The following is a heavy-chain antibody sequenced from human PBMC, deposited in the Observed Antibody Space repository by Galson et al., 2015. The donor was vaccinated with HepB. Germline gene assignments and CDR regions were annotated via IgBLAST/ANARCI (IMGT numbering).Heavy chain of an antibody. Sequence: SLRLSCAASGFTFDDYAMHWVRQAPGKGLEWVSGISWNSGSIGYADSVKGRFTISRDNAKNSLYLQMNSLRAEDTALYYCAKDTSPYYYGSGSYLRWFDPWGQGTLVTVSS. CDR2: ISWNSGSI. V-gene: IGHV3-9*01. J-gene: IGHJ5*02. D-gene: IGHD3-10*01. CDR3: AKDTSPYYYGSGSYLRWFDP. CDR1: GFTFDDYA.